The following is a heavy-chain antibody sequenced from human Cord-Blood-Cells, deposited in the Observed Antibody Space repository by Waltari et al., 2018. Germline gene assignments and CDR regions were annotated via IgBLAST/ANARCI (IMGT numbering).Heavy chain of an antibody. Sequence: QVQLQESGPGLVKPSQTLSLTCTVSGGSISSGGYYWRWIRQHPGKGLEWIGYIYYSGSTYYNPSLKSRVTISVDTSKNQFSLKLSSVTAADTAVYYCARGGYIGYSYGSTDAFDIWGQGTMVTVSS. CDR3: ARGGYIGYSYGSTDAFDI. J-gene: IGHJ3*02. CDR1: GGSISSGGYY. CDR2: IYYSGST. V-gene: IGHV4-31*03. D-gene: IGHD5-18*01.